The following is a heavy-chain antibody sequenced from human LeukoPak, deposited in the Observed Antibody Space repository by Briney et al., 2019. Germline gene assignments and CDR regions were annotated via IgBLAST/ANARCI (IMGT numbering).Heavy chain of an antibody. J-gene: IGHJ5*02. V-gene: IGHV4-59*01. CDR1: GGSISSYY. CDR3: ARAYSSGWYDWFDP. D-gene: IGHD6-19*01. CDR2: IYYSGST. Sequence: SETLSLTCTVSGGSISSYYWSWIRQPPGKGLEWIGYIYYSGSTNYNPSLKSRVTISVDTSKNQFSLKLSSVTAADTAVYYCARAYSSGWYDWFDPWGQGTLVTVSS.